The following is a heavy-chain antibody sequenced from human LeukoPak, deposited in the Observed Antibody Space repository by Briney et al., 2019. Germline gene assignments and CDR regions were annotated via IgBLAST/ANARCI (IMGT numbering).Heavy chain of an antibody. V-gene: IGHV3-11*01. D-gene: IGHD1-14*01. CDR3: VRETWYYFDN. CDR2: IRNSGSTT. CDR1: GFTFSDYY. Sequence: GGSLRLSCAAPGFTFSDYYMSWIRQAPGKGLEWVSNIRNSGSTTNYANSVKGRFTISRDNAKNSLYLQMNSLRAEDTAVYYCVRETWYYFDNWGQGTLVTVSP. J-gene: IGHJ4*02.